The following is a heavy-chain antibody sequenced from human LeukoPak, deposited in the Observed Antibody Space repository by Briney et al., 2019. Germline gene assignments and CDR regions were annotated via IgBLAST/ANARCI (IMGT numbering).Heavy chain of an antibody. CDR3: ARDSPYYYGSGSYLNLYYYYYMDV. CDR1: GYTFTGYY. CDR2: ISAYNGNT. Sequence: GASVKVSCKASGYTFTGYYMHWVRQAPEQGLEWMGWISAYNGNTNYAQKLQGRVTMTTDTSTSTAYMELRSLRSDDTAVYYCARDSPYYYGSGSYLNLYYYYYMDVWGKGTTVTVSS. V-gene: IGHV1-18*04. D-gene: IGHD3-10*01. J-gene: IGHJ6*03.